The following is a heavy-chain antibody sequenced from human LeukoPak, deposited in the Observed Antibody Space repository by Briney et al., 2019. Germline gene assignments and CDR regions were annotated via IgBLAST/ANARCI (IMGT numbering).Heavy chain of an antibody. J-gene: IGHJ5*02. D-gene: IGHD4-11*01. Sequence: GGSLRLSCAASGFTFSSYGMHWVRQAPGKGLEWVAFIRYDGSNKYYADSVKGRFTISRDNSKNTLYLQMNSLRAEDTAVYYCAKDVYSSYPNWFDPWGQGTLVTVSS. CDR2: IRYDGSNK. CDR1: GFTFSSYG. V-gene: IGHV3-30*02. CDR3: AKDVYSSYPNWFDP.